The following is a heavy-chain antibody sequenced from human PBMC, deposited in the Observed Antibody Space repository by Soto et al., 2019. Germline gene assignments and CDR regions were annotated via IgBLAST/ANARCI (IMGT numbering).Heavy chain of an antibody. J-gene: IGHJ4*02. Sequence: QVQLVESGGGVVQPGRSLRLSCAASGFTFSSYAMHWVRQAPGKGLEWGAVISYDGSNKYYADSVKGRFTISRDNSKNTLYLQMNSLRAEDTAVYYCAMLGYCSSTSCYHFDYWGQGTLVTVSS. V-gene: IGHV3-30-3*01. CDR2: ISYDGSNK. D-gene: IGHD2-2*01. CDR3: AMLGYCSSTSCYHFDY. CDR1: GFTFSSYA.